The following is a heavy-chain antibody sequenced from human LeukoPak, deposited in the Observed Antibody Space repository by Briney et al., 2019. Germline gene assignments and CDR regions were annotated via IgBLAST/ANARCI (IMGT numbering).Heavy chain of an antibody. CDR2: VYKDGSEK. Sequence: TGGSLRLSCAASGFSLSDFYMSWVRQAPGKGLEWVASVYKDGSEKNYADSVKGRFTISRDNTQNSLYLQMNSLRAEDTAVYYCARTRASLAFWGQGTLVTVSS. J-gene: IGHJ4*02. CDR3: ARTRASLAF. CDR1: GFSLSDFY. D-gene: IGHD3-10*01. V-gene: IGHV3-7*03.